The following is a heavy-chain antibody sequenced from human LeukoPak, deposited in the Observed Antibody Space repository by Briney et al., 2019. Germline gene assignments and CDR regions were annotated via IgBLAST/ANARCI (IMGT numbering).Heavy chain of an antibody. CDR2: THYTSKWNN. V-gene: IGHV6-1*01. D-gene: IGHD5-24*01. CDR3: ARGQSSYFAMDV. CDR1: GDSVSRNSAA. Sequence: SQTLSLTCAISGDSVSRNSAAWNWIRQSPSRGLEWLGRTHYTSKWNNDYAVSVKSRITINPDTSRNQFSLHLNSVTPEDTAVYYCARGQSSYFAMDVWGQGTTVTVS. J-gene: IGHJ6*02.